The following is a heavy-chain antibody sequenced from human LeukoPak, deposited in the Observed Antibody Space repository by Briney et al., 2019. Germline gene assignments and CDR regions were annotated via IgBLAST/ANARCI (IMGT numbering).Heavy chain of an antibody. J-gene: IGHJ4*02. CDR3: ARDRGWTVPAAYLDY. D-gene: IGHD2-2*01. Sequence: GGSLRLSCAASGFTFSSYAMHWVRQAPGKGLEWVAVISYDGSNKYYADSVKGRFTISRVNSKNTLYLQMNSLRAEDTAVYYCARDRGWTVPAAYLDYWGQGTLVTVSS. CDR1: GFTFSSYA. V-gene: IGHV3-30*04. CDR2: ISYDGSNK.